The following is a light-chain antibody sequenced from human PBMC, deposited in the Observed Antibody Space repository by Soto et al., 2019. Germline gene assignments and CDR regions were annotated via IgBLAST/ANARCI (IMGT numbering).Light chain of an antibody. CDR1: QSVSSY. Sequence: EIVLTQSPATLSLSPGERATLSCRASQSVSSYLAWYQQKPGQAPRLLIYDASNRATGIPARFSGSGSGTDFTLTISSLEPEDFAVYYCQQRSHWPPFTFRPGTKVDIK. CDR3: QQRSHWPPFT. V-gene: IGKV3-11*01. J-gene: IGKJ3*01. CDR2: DAS.